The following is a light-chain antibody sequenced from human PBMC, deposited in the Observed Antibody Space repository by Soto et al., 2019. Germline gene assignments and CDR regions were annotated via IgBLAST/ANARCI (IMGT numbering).Light chain of an antibody. CDR2: GAS. J-gene: IGKJ2*01. Sequence: EIEMTQSPATLSLAPGERVTLSCRASESVSTNLAWYQQKAGQAPRLLIYGASTRATGIPVRISGSGSGTEFTLTISSLQSEDFAVYYCHQYDDGPYTFGQGTKVDIK. CDR3: HQYDDGPYT. V-gene: IGKV3-15*01. CDR1: ESVSTN.